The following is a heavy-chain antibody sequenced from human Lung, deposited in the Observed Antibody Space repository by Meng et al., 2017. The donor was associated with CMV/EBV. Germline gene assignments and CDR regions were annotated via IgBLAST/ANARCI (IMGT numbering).Heavy chain of an antibody. Sequence: GSLRLXXTVSGYSISSGYYWGWIRQPPGKGLEWIGTIYRGGTTYYNSPLKSRVTISVDTSKNQFSLKMSSVTAADTAVYYCAILLWGTSVPNVKPWGQGTXVTVSS. CDR3: AILLWGTSVPNVKP. CDR1: GYSISSGYY. CDR2: IYRGGTT. D-gene: IGHD4-17*01. V-gene: IGHV4-38-2*02. J-gene: IGHJ4*02.